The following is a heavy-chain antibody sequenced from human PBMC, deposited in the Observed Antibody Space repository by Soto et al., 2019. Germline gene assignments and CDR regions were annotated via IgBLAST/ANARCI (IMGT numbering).Heavy chain of an antibody. D-gene: IGHD3-9*01. CDR3: ARAPQPLRYFDWLPWDNVAFDI. J-gene: IGHJ3*02. V-gene: IGHV4-31*03. CDR1: GGSISSGGYY. Sequence: SETLSLTCTVSGGSISSGGYYWSWIRQHPGKGLEWIGYIYYSGSTYYNPSLKSRVTISVDTSKNQFSLKLSSVTAADTAVYYCARAPQPLRYFDWLPWDNVAFDIWGQGTMVTVSS. CDR2: IYYSGST.